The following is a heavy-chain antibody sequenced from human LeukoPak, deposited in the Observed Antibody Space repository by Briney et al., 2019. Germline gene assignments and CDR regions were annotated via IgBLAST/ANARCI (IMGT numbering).Heavy chain of an antibody. CDR1: GCNFYDYS. V-gene: IGHV3-9*01. CDR3: AKRSRGRYYTAD. Sequence: GGSLPLSCAACGCNFYDYSLHGVVRAPATGLEGVSGISWNSGTISYAESEKGRFTISRDNAKNSLCRQMTRLSLEATTMDYGAKRSRGRYYTADWGEGRLV. J-gene: IGHJ4*02. D-gene: IGHD2/OR15-2a*01. CDR2: ISWNSGTI.